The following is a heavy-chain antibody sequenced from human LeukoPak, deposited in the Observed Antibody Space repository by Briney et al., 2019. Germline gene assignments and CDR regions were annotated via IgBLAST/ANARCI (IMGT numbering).Heavy chain of an antibody. Sequence: SQTLSLTCAISGDSVSSNSAAWNWIRQSPSRGLEWLGRTYYRSKWYNDYAISVKSRITINPVTSKNQFSLQLSSVTAADTAMYYCARDHWNGPWDWGQGTLVTVSS. CDR1: GDSVSSNSAA. CDR2: TYYRSKWYN. CDR3: ARDHWNGPWD. D-gene: IGHD1-1*01. J-gene: IGHJ4*02. V-gene: IGHV6-1*01.